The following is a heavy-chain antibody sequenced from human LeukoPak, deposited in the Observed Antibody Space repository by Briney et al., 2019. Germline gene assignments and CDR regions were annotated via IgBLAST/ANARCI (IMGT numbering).Heavy chain of an antibody. V-gene: IGHV4-34*01. CDR2: ISYSGST. D-gene: IGHD2-2*01. Sequence: SETLSLTCAVYGGSFSGYYWSWIRQPPGKGLEWIGSISYSGSTYYNTSLKSRVSISVDTSKNQFSLKLSSVTAADTAVYYCPSYCTTTSCPHRRAFDIWGQGTMVTVSS. CDR1: GGSFSGYY. CDR3: PSYCTTTSCPHRRAFDI. J-gene: IGHJ3*02.